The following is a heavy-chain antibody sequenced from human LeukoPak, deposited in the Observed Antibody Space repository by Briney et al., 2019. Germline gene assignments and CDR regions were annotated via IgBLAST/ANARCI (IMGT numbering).Heavy chain of an antibody. CDR3: ARGYQLLSWFDP. D-gene: IGHD2-2*01. CDR1: GGSISSSSYY. CDR2: IYYSGST. Sequence: SETLSLTCTVSGGSISSSSYYWGWIRQPPGKGLDWIGSIYYSGSTNYNPSLKSRVTVSVDTSKNQFSLKPSSVTAADTAVYYCARGYQLLSWFDPWGRGTLVTVSS. V-gene: IGHV4-39*01. J-gene: IGHJ5*02.